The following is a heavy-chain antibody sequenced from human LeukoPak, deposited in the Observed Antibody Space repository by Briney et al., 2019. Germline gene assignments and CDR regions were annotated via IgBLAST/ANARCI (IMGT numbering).Heavy chain of an antibody. CDR2: IYYSGST. V-gene: IGHV4-39*07. CDR3: ARGHPMVRGLGEIDY. D-gene: IGHD3-10*01. CDR1: GGSISSSSYY. J-gene: IGHJ4*02. Sequence: PSETLSLTCTVSGGSISSSSYYWGWIRQPPGKGLEWIGSIYYSGSTYYNPSLKGRVTISVDTSKNQFSLKLSSVTAADTAVYYCARGHPMVRGLGEIDYWGQGTLVTVSS.